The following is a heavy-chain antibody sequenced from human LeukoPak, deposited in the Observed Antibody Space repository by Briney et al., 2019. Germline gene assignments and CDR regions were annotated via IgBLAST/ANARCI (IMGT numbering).Heavy chain of an antibody. CDR2: ITGGGGST. CDR3: AELSGFHGGY. V-gene: IGHV3-23*01. J-gene: IGHJ4*02. CDR1: GFSFSSYA. D-gene: IGHD1-26*01. Sequence: GGSLRLSCAASGFSFSSYAMSWVRQAPRKGLGWVSDITGGGGSTYYADSVKGRFTISSENSKNTLFLQMNSLRAEATAVYFCAELSGFHGGYWGKGTLVTVS.